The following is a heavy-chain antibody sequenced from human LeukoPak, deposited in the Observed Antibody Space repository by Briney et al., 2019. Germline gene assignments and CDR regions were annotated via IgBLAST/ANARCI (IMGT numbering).Heavy chain of an antibody. Sequence: GGSLRLSCAASGFTFSNHAMNWVRQAPGKGLEWVAVIWYDGSNKYYADSVKGRFTISRDNSKNTLYLQMNSLRAEDTAVYYCARSYYYDEGFDYWGQGTLVTVSS. CDR3: ARSYYYDEGFDY. CDR2: IWYDGSNK. J-gene: IGHJ4*02. CDR1: GFTFSNHA. V-gene: IGHV3-33*08. D-gene: IGHD3-22*01.